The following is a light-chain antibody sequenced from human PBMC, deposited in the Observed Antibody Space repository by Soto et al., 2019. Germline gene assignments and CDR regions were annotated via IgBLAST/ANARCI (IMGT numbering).Light chain of an antibody. CDR2: DAS. CDR3: QQYNSLVT. Sequence: DIQMTQSPSTLSASVGDRVTITCRASQSISSLLAWYQQKPGKSPKPLIYDASSLESGVPSRFSGSGSGTEFTLTISSLQPDDFATYYCQQYNSLVTFGQGTKLEIK. J-gene: IGKJ2*01. V-gene: IGKV1-5*01. CDR1: QSISSL.